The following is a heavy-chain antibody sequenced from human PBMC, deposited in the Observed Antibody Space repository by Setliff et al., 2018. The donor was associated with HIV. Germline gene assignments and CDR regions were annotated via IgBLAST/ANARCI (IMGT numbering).Heavy chain of an antibody. D-gene: IGHD3-3*01. CDR2: SYYSGST. V-gene: IGHV4-39*07. CDR3: ARVYYNLWSSYFWEHVQLDP. J-gene: IGHJ5*02. Sequence: PSETLSLTCTVSGGSISSSSYYWGWIRQPPGKGLEWIGSSYYSGSTDHNPSLKRRVSISLDTSKNQFSLRLNSATAADTAVYYCARVYYNLWSSYFWEHVQLDPWSQGTKVTVS. CDR1: GGSISSSSYY.